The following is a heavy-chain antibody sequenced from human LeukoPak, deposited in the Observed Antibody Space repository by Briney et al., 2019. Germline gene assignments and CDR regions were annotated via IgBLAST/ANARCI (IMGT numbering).Heavy chain of an antibody. D-gene: IGHD3-22*01. CDR2: ISGSGGST. CDR1: GFTFSSYA. V-gene: IGHV3-23*01. Sequence: PGGSLRLSCAASGFTFSSYAMSWVRQAPGKGLEWVSAISGSGGSTYYADTVKGRFTISRDNSKNTLYLQMNSLRAEDTAVYYCAKFITMIDYFDYWGQGTLVTVSS. CDR3: AKFITMIDYFDY. J-gene: IGHJ4*02.